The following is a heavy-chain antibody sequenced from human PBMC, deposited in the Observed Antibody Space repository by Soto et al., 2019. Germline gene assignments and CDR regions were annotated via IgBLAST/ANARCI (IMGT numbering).Heavy chain of an antibody. CDR3: ARDDYGGCGIYYYYGMDV. J-gene: IGHJ6*02. CDR1: GGTFSSYA. D-gene: IGHD4-17*01. CDR2: IIPIFGTA. V-gene: IGHV1-69*05. Sequence: SVKVSCKASGGTFSSYAISWVRQAPGQGLEWMGGIIPIFGTANYAQKFQGRVTITTGKSTSTAYMELSSLRAEDTAVYYCARDDYGGCGIYYYYGMDVWGQGTTVTVSS.